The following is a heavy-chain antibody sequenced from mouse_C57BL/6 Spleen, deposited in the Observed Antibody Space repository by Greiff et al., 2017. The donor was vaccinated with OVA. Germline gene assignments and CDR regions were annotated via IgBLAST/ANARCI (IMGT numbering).Heavy chain of an antibody. D-gene: IGHD1-1*02. J-gene: IGHJ1*03. CDR2: ILPGSGST. CDR3: ARRVGYFDV. CDR1: GYTFTGYW. V-gene: IGHV1-9*01. Sequence: QVQLKESGAELMKPGASVQLSCKATGYTFTGYWLEWVKQRPGPGLEWIGEILPGSGSTNYNEKIKGKSTFTADTSTNTAYMQLSSLTTEDSAIYDCARRVGYFDVWGTGTTVTVSS.